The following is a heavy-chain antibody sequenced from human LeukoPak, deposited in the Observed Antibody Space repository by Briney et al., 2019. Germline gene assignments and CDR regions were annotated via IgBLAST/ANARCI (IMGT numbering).Heavy chain of an antibody. CDR3: ARGPRGYFGMNV. D-gene: IGHD2-2*03. CDR1: GFTFDDYA. Sequence: PGRSLRLSCAASGFTFDDYAMHWVRQAPGKGLEWVSGISWNSGSIGYADSVKGRFTISRDNAKNSLYLQMNSLRVEDTAVYYCARGPRGYFGMNVWGQGTTVTVSS. V-gene: IGHV3-9*01. J-gene: IGHJ6*02. CDR2: ISWNSGSI.